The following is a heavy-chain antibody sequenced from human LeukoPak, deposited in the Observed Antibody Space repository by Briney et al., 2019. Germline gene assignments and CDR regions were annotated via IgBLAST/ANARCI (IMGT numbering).Heavy chain of an antibody. D-gene: IGHD1-1*01. J-gene: IGHJ5*02. CDR3: ARRNGEGALRFDP. CDR2: IYYSGST. V-gene: IGHV4-31*03. CDR1: GGSISSDGYY. Sequence: SQTLSLTCTVSGGSISSDGYYWSWIRQHPGKGLEWIGYIYYSGSTYYNPSLKSRVIISVDTSKNHFSLNLSSVTAEDTAVYYCARRNGEGALRFDPWGQGTLVTVSS.